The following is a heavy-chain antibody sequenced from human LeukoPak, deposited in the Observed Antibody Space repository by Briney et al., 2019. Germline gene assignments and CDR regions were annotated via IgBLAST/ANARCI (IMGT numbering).Heavy chain of an antibody. J-gene: IGHJ4*02. CDR3: AKAPDSGYDSNFDY. Sequence: GGSLRLSCAASGFTFDDYAMHWVRQAPGKGLEWVSGISWNSGSIGYANSVKGRFTTSRDNAKNSLYLQMNSLRAEDTALYYCAKAPDSGYDSNFDYWGQGTLVTVSS. V-gene: IGHV3-9*01. D-gene: IGHD5-12*01. CDR1: GFTFDDYA. CDR2: ISWNSGSI.